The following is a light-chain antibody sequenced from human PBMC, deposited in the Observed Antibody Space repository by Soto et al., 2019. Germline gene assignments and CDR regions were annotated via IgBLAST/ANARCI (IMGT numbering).Light chain of an antibody. Sequence: DIQMTQSPSSVSASVGDRVTITCRSSQGISSWLAWYQHKPGKAPKLLIYAASSLQSGVPSSFSGSGSGTDFTLTISSLQTEDFATYYCQKTTGFPRTFGQGTKVELK. V-gene: IGKV1-12*01. J-gene: IGKJ1*01. CDR1: QGISSW. CDR3: QKTTGFPRT. CDR2: AAS.